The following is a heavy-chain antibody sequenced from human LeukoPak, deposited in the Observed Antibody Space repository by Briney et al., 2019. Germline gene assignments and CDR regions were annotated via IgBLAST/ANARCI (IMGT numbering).Heavy chain of an antibody. V-gene: IGHV3-9*01. J-gene: IGHJ4*02. CDR3: AKDGRVVGGDGDHY. Sequence: GGSLRLSCAASGFTFDDYAMHWVRQAPGKGLEWVSGISWNSGSIGYADSVKGRFTISRDNSKNTLYLQMNSLRAEDTAVYYCAKDGRVVGGDGDHYWGQGTLVTVSS. D-gene: IGHD2-21*01. CDR1: GFTFDDYA. CDR2: ISWNSGSI.